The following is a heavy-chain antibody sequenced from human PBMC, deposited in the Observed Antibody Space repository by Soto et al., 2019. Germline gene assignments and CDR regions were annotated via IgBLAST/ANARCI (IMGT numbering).Heavy chain of an antibody. Sequence: GGSLRLSCAASGFSFRSYGMHWVRQAPGKGLEWVAVISYDGSNKFYADSVKGRFTISRDNSKNTPYLQMNSLRAEDTAVYYCAKSQTPEGSGPLDFWGQGTLVTVSS. D-gene: IGHD3-3*01. CDR2: ISYDGSNK. CDR3: AKSQTPEGSGPLDF. J-gene: IGHJ3*01. CDR1: GFSFRSYG. V-gene: IGHV3-30*18.